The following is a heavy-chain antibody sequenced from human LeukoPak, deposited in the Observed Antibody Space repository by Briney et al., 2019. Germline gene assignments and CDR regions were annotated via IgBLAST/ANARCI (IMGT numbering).Heavy chain of an antibody. CDR2: IYHSGST. Sequence: SQTLSLTCAVSGGSISSGGYSWSWIRQPPGKGLEWIGYIYHSGSTYYNPSLKSRVTISVDRSKNQFSLKLSSVTAADTAVYYCARHETAAYYDSSGYPYFDYWGQGTLVTVSS. CDR3: ARHETAAYYDSSGYPYFDY. D-gene: IGHD3-22*01. CDR1: GGSISSGGYS. V-gene: IGHV4-30-2*01. J-gene: IGHJ4*02.